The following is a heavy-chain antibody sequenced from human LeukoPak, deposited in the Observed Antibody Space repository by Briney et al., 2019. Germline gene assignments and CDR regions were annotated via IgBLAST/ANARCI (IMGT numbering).Heavy chain of an antibody. V-gene: IGHV3-7*01. D-gene: IGHD6-19*01. Sequence: AGGSLRLSCAASGFTFSSYWMSWVRQSPGKGLEWVANIKQDGSEKCYVDSVKGRFTISRDNAKNSLYLQMNSLRAEDTSVYFCARDRSSGWYPWYFDYWGQGTLVTVSS. CDR3: ARDRSSGWYPWYFDY. J-gene: IGHJ4*02. CDR1: GFTFSSYW. CDR2: IKQDGSEK.